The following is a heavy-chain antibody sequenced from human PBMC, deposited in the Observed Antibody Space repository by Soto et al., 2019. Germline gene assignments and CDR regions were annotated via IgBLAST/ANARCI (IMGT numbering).Heavy chain of an antibody. CDR3: AKDVSSRRWFDP. Sequence: QVQLQESGPGLVKPSETLSLTCAVSGASIRSYHWSWIRQPAGKGLEWIGRMQHTGNTNYNPSLKSRVTMSVDTSKNQISLKMTSGTAAATAVYFCAKDVSSRRWFDPWGQGILVIVSS. J-gene: IGHJ5*02. CDR2: MQHTGNT. D-gene: IGHD3-16*01. V-gene: IGHV4-4*07. CDR1: GASIRSYH.